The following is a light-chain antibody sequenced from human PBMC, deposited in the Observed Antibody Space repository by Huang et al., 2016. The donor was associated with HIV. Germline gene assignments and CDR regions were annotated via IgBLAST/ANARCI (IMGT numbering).Light chain of an antibody. Sequence: DIQMTQSPSSLSASVGDRVTITCQASQDISNYLNWYQQKPGKAPKLLIYDASNLETGVPSRFNGSGSGTDFTFAISSLQPEDIETYYCQQYDNLPRFTFGPGTKVDIK. J-gene: IGKJ3*01. CDR1: QDISNY. V-gene: IGKV1-33*01. CDR2: DAS. CDR3: QQYDNLPRFT.